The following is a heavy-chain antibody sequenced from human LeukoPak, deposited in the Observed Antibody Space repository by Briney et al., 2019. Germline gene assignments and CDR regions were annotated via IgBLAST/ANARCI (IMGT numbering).Heavy chain of an antibody. Sequence: SETLSLTCTVSGYSIGGGYYWGWIRQPPGKGLEWIGSIYHSGSTYYNPSLKSRVTIPVDTSKHQFSLELSSVTAADTAVYYCARGIAAAVKYNWFDPWGQGTLVTVSS. D-gene: IGHD6-13*01. CDR1: GYSIGGGYY. CDR2: IYHSGST. V-gene: IGHV4-38-2*02. CDR3: ARGIAAAVKYNWFDP. J-gene: IGHJ5*02.